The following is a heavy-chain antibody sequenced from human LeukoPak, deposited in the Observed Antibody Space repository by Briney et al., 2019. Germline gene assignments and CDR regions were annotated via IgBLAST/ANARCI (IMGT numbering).Heavy chain of an antibody. J-gene: IGHJ4*02. D-gene: IGHD5-18*01. V-gene: IGHV4-59*08. CDR1: GGSISSYY. CDR2: IYYSGST. CDR3: ARRAPYSYEWSTLDY. Sequence: SETLSLTCTVSGGSISSYYWSWIRQPPGKGLEWIGYIYYSGSTNYNPSLKSRVTILVDTSKNQFSLKLSSVTAADTAVYYCARRAPYSYEWSTLDYWGQGTLVTVSS.